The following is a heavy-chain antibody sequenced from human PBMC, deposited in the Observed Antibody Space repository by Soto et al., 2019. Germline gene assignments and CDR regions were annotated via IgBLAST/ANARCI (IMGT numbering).Heavy chain of an antibody. V-gene: IGHV1-69*19. CDR1: GATFTKYV. CDR2: IIPLFGST. D-gene: IGHD3-10*01. J-gene: IGHJ6*02. CDR3: ARDETVIRGVIKRGGGLDL. Sequence: QVQLEQSGAEVKMPGSSVTVSCKAYGATFTKYVFNWVRQAPGQGLEWMGGIIPLFGSTNYAERFQGRLTVTTNESTSTVFMELSSLTSDDTAIYYCARDETVIRGVIKRGGGLDLWGQGTTVIVSS.